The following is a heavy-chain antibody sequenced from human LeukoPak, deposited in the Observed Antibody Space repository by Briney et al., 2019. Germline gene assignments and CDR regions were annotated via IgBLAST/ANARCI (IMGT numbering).Heavy chain of an antibody. CDR1: GFTFSSDW. CDR3: ARAYGGKSRYFDY. J-gene: IGHJ4*02. D-gene: IGHD4-23*01. V-gene: IGHV3-7*01. Sequence: GGSLRLSCAASGFTFSSDWMSWVRQAPGKGLEWVANIKQDGSEKYYVDSVKGRFTISRDNAKNSLYLQMNSLRAEDTAVYYCARAYGGKSRYFDYWGQGTLVTVSS. CDR2: IKQDGSEK.